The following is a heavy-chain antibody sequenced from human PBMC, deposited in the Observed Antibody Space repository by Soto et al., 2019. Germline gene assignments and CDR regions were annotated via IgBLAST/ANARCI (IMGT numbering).Heavy chain of an antibody. J-gene: IGHJ4*02. D-gene: IGHD3-9*01. V-gene: IGHV1-3*01. CDR1: GYTFSTYV. CDR2: INAGNGNT. Sequence: ASVKVSCKASGYTFSTYVIHLVRQAPGQRLEWMGWINAGNGNTKYSQKFQGRVTITSDTSASTAYMELSSLRSEDTAVYYCARERYDILTGYFPFDYWGQGTLVTVSS. CDR3: ARERYDILTGYFPFDY.